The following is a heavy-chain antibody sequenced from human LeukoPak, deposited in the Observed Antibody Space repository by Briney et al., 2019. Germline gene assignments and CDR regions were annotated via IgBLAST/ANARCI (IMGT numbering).Heavy chain of an antibody. Sequence: KTGGSLRLSCAASGFTFSKSWMDWVRQAPGKGLEWVGLIRTKTDGETTDYAAPVKGRFSISRDDSTSTLYLQMNSLRSEDTAVYYCGDRGTSLATPSWGQGTLVTVSS. CDR3: GDRGTSLATPS. J-gene: IGHJ5*02. CDR1: GFTFSKSW. V-gene: IGHV3-15*01. D-gene: IGHD3-22*01. CDR2: IRTKTDGETT.